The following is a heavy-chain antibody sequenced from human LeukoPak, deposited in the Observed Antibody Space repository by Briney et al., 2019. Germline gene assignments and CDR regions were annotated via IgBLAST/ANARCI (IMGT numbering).Heavy chain of an antibody. CDR1: GGTFSSYA. Sequence: ASVKASCKASGGTFSSYAISWVRQAPGQGLEWMGRIIPILGIANYAQKFQGRVTITADKSTSTAYMELSSLRSEDTAVYYCARGDRRRPPSSIGWYSENIFDYWGQGTLVTVSS. CDR2: IIPILGIA. J-gene: IGHJ4*02. D-gene: IGHD6-13*01. V-gene: IGHV1-69*04. CDR3: ARGDRRRPPSSIGWYSENIFDY.